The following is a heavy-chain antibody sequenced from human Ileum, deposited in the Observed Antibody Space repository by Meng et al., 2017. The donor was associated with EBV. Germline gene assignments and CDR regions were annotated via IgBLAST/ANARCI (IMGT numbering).Heavy chain of an antibody. CDR1: GGSFSSRKYY. Sequence: QLRLLESGPDLVKPAEPLSSRCSVSGGSFSSRKYYWGWIRQPPGKALEWIASIYYSGTTYYNPSLQSRVSISVDKSKNQVSLNMTSMTAADTAVYYCASRELAPFDYWGQGTLVTVSS. CDR3: ASRELAPFDY. CDR2: IYYSGTT. J-gene: IGHJ4*02. D-gene: IGHD1-26*01. V-gene: IGHV4-39*07.